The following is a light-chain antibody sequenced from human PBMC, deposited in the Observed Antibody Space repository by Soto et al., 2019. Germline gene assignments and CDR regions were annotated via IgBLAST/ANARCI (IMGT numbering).Light chain of an antibody. J-gene: IGKJ1*01. Sequence: EIVVTQSPGTLSLSPVERATLSCRASQSVSSSYLAWYQQKPGQAPRLLIYGASSRATGIPDRFSGSGSGTDFTLTISRLEPEDFAVYYCQQYGRSRTFGQGTKWIS. CDR1: QSVSSSY. CDR3: QQYGRSRT. CDR2: GAS. V-gene: IGKV3-20*01.